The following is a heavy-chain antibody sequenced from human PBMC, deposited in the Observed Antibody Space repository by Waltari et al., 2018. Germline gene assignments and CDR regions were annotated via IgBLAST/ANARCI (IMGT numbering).Heavy chain of an antibody. Sequence: EVQLVESGGGLVQPGRSLRLSCAASGFTFDDYAMHWVRPAPGKGLEWVSGSSWNSGSIGYADSVKGRFTISRDNAKNSLYLQMNSLRAEDTALYYCAKDYIAGGGYYYYGMDVWGQGTTVTVSS. CDR3: AKDYIAGGGYYYYGMDV. V-gene: IGHV3-9*01. J-gene: IGHJ6*02. CDR2: SSWNSGSI. CDR1: GFTFDDYA. D-gene: IGHD3-16*01.